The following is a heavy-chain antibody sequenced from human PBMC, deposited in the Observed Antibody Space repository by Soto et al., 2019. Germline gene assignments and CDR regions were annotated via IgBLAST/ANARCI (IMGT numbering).Heavy chain of an antibody. D-gene: IGHD5-12*01. CDR3: AKGGYADDAFDI. V-gene: IGHV4-39*01. CDR1: GGSISSSSYY. CDR2: IYYSGST. J-gene: IGHJ3*02. Sequence: QLQLQESGPGLVKPSETLSLTCTVSGGSISSSSYYWGWIRQPPGKVLEWIGSIYYSGSTYYNPSLKSRVTISVDTSKNQLSLKLSSVTAADTAVYYCAKGGYADDAFDIWGQGTMVTVSS.